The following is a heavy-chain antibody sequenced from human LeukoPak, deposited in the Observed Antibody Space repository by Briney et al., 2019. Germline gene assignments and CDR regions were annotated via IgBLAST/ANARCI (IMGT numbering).Heavy chain of an antibody. CDR3: AKDTIVLLWFGGLGY. CDR1: GFTFSSYG. D-gene: IGHD3-10*01. Sequence: GGSLRLSCAASGFTFSSYGMHWVRQAPGKGLEWVAVISYDGSNKYYADSVKGRFTISRDNSKNTLYLQMNSLRAEDTAVYYCAKDTIVLLWFGGLGYWGQGTRVTVSS. J-gene: IGHJ4*02. V-gene: IGHV3-30*18. CDR2: ISYDGSNK.